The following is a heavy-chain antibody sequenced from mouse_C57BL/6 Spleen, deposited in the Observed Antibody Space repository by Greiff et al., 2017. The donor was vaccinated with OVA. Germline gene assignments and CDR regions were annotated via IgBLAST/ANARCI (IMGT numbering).Heavy chain of an antibody. Sequence: VQLQQSGPELVKPGASVKISCKASGYAFSSSWMNWVKQRPGKGLEWIGRIYPGDGDTNYNGKFKGKATLAADKSSSTAYMQLSSLTSEDSAVYFCARDYDYGGYWGQGTTLTVSS. V-gene: IGHV1-82*01. CDR3: ARDYDYGGY. CDR1: GYAFSSSW. J-gene: IGHJ2*01. D-gene: IGHD2-4*01. CDR2: IYPGDGDT.